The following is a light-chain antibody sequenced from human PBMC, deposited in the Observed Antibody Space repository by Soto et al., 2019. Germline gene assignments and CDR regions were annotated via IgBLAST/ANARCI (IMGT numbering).Light chain of an antibody. Sequence: QSALTQSASVSGSPGQSITFPCTGTSSDIGKSKYVSWFQQLPGEAPRLIIYEVNSRPSGISDRFSGSKSGNSASLTISGLQPEDESTYYCASQTSPNMWIFGGGTKLTVL. CDR3: ASQTSPNMWI. V-gene: IGLV2-14*01. J-gene: IGLJ2*01. CDR1: SSDIGKSKY. CDR2: EVN.